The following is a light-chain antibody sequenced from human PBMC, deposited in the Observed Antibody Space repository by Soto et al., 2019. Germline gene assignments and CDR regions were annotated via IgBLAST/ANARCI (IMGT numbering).Light chain of an antibody. CDR3: SSYTSSSTYV. CDR1: SSDVGGYNS. J-gene: IGLJ1*01. CDR2: NVS. Sequence: QSALTQPASVSGSPGQSITISCTGTSSDVGGYNSVSLYQQHPGKAPKLMIYNVSNRPSGVSNRFSGSKSGNTASLTISGLQAEDEADYYCSSYTSSSTYVFGTGTQLTVL. V-gene: IGLV2-14*01.